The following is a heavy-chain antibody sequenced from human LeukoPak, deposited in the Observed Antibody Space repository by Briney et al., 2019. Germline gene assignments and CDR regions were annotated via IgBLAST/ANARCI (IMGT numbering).Heavy chain of an antibody. J-gene: IGHJ4*02. CDR2: ISYDGSNK. CDR1: GFTFSYYA. Sequence: GGSLRLSCAASGFTFSYYAMHWVRQAPGKGLEWVAVISYDGSNKYYADSVKGRFTISRDNSKNTLYLQMNSLRAEDTAVYYCARVLNYYDSSGYYFSYWGQGTLVTVSS. D-gene: IGHD3-22*01. V-gene: IGHV3-30-3*01. CDR3: ARVLNYYDSSGYYFSY.